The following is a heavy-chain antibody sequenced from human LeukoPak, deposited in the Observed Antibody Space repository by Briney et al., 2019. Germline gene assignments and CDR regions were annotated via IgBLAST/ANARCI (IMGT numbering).Heavy chain of an antibody. CDR1: GGSISSYY. V-gene: IGHV4-59*01. CDR3: ASTKSDTYYDFWSGGTDAFDI. Sequence: SETLSLTCTVSGGSISSYYWSWIRQPPGKGLEWIGYIYYSGSTNYNPSLKSRVTISVDTSKNQFSLKLSSVTAADTAVYYCASTKSDTYYDFWSGGTDAFDIWGQGTMVTVSS. J-gene: IGHJ3*02. D-gene: IGHD3-3*01. CDR2: IYYSGST.